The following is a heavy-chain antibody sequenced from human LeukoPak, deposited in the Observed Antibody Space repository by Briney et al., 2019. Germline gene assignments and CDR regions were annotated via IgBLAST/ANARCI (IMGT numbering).Heavy chain of an antibody. V-gene: IGHV1-2*02. J-gene: IGHJ4*02. Sequence: ASVKVSCKASGYTFTSYYMHWVRQAPGQGLEWMGWINPNSGGTNYAQKFQGRVTMTRDTSISTAYMELSGLRSDDTAVYYCAREPSGYDPFFDYWGQGTLVTVSS. CDR1: GYTFTSYY. CDR2: INPNSGGT. CDR3: AREPSGYDPFFDY. D-gene: IGHD5-12*01.